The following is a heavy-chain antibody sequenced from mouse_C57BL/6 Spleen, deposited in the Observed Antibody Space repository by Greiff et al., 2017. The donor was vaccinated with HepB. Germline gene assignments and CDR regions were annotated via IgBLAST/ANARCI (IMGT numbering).Heavy chain of an antibody. CDR2: IWRGGST. CDR3: ARGVDYDGGYAMDY. J-gene: IGHJ4*01. CDR1: GFSLTSYG. V-gene: IGHV2-2*01. D-gene: IGHD2-4*01. Sequence: QVQLQQSGPGLVQPSQSLSITCTVSGFSLTSYGVHWVRQSPGKGLEWLGVIWRGGSTDYNAAFISRLSISKDNSKSQVFFKMNSLQADDTAIYYCARGVDYDGGYAMDYWGQGTSVTVSS.